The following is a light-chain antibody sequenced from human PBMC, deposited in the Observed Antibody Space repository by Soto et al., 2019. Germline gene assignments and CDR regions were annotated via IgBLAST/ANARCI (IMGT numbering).Light chain of an antibody. CDR1: QSISTY. Sequence: IHMTQSPSSLSASVGDRVTITCRASQSISTYLNWYQQKPGKAPKLLIYAASTLQSGVPSRFSGSGSGTEFTLTISSLQPEDFATYYCQQLNSYPLTFGGGTKVDIK. V-gene: IGKV1-9*01. J-gene: IGKJ4*01. CDR2: AAS. CDR3: QQLNSYPLT.